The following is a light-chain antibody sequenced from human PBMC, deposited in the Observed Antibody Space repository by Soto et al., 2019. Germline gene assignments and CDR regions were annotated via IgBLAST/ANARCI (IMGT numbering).Light chain of an antibody. CDR3: QTWSTDIRV. V-gene: IGLV4-69*01. Sequence: QPVLTQPPSASASPGALVKLTCTLSSGHNSYAIAWHQQQPEKGPRYLMKLNSDGSHSKGDGIPDRFSGSSSGAERYLTISSLQSEDEADYYCQTWSTDIRVFGGGTKLTVL. CDR1: SGHNSYA. J-gene: IGLJ3*02. CDR2: LNSDGSH.